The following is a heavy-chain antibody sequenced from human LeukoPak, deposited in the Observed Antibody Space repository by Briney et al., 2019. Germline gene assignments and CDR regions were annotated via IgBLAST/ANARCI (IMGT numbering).Heavy chain of an antibody. D-gene: IGHD3-10*01. CDR1: GGTFSSYA. CDR2: IIPILGIA. CDR3: ARDAVTMAEYGMDV. V-gene: IGHV1-69*04. J-gene: IGHJ6*02. Sequence: SVKVSCKASGGTFSSYAISWGRQAPGQGLEWMGRIIPILGIANYAQKFQGRVTITADKSTSTAYMELSSLRSEDTLVYYYARDAVTMAEYGMDVWGQGTTVTVSS.